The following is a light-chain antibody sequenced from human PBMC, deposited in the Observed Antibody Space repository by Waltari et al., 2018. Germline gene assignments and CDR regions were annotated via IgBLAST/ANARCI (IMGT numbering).Light chain of an antibody. CDR1: SGHTPTI. CDR2: VNSDGSH. CDR3: QTGGHGTWV. J-gene: IGLJ3*02. V-gene: IGLV4-69*01. Sequence: QLVLTQSPSASASLGASVKLTCTLSSGHTPTITAWLQQKPEKGPRYLMKVNSDGSHNKGVEIPDRFSGSSSGAERYLTISSLQSEDEADYYCQTGGHGTWVFGGGTRLTVL.